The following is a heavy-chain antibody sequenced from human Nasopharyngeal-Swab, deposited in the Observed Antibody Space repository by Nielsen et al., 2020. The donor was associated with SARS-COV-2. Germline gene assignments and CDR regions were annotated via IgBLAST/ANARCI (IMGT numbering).Heavy chain of an antibody. CDR1: GGTFSSYA. J-gene: IGHJ3*02. CDR2: IIPIFGTA. D-gene: IGHD4-17*01. CDR3: ARARYGEEAFDI. V-gene: IGHV1-69*13. Sequence: SVQVSCKASGGTFSSYAISWVRQAPGQGLEWMGGIIPIFGTANYAQKFQGRVTITADESTSTAYMELSSLRSEDTAVYYCARARYGEEAFDIWGQGTMVTVSS.